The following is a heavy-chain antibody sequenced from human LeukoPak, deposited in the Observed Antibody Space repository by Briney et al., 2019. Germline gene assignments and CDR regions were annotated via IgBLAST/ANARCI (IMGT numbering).Heavy chain of an antibody. D-gene: IGHD2-15*01. CDR1: GFTFSSYG. J-gene: IGHJ5*02. CDR3: AKGDSGGLGWFDP. CDR2: ISYDGSNK. Sequence: GGSLRLSCAASGFTFSSYGMHWVRQAPGKGLEWVAVISYDGSNKYYADSVKGRFTISRDNSKNTQYLHMNSLRAEDTAVYYCAKGDSGGLGWFDPWGQGTLVTVSS. V-gene: IGHV3-30*18.